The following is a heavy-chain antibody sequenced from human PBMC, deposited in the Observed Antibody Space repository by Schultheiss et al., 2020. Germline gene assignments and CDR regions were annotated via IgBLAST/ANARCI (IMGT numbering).Heavy chain of an antibody. CDR1: GFTFSSYA. CDR3: AKVSVDAFDI. D-gene: IGHD5/OR15-5a*01. V-gene: IGHV3-23*01. J-gene: IGHJ3*02. CDR2: LSSTSRYI. Sequence: GGSLRLSCAASGFTFSSYAMSWVRQAPGKGLEWVSSLSSTSRYIFYADSVKGRFTISSDNSKNTLYLQMNSLRAEDTAVYYCAKVSVDAFDIWGQGTMVTVSS.